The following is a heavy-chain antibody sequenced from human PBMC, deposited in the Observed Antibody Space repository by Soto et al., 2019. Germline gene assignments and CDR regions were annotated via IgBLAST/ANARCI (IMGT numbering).Heavy chain of an antibody. Sequence: ASVKVSCKASGYTFTNFGISWVRQAPGQGLEWMGWISAYNGNTNYAQNFQGRVTMTTDTSTSTAYMELSSLRSEDTAVYYCARAPFYDSSGYQSPYGMDVWGQGTTVTVSS. CDR2: ISAYNGNT. D-gene: IGHD3-22*01. V-gene: IGHV1-18*01. CDR3: ARAPFYDSSGYQSPYGMDV. CDR1: GYTFTNFG. J-gene: IGHJ6*02.